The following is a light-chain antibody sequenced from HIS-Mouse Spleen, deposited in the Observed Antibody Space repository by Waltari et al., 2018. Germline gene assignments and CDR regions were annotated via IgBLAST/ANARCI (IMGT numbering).Light chain of an antibody. V-gene: IGLV2-23*01. CDR1: SSDVGSYNL. CDR3: CSYAGSSTYV. CDR2: EGS. J-gene: IGLJ1*01. Sequence: QSALTQPASVSGSPGQSITIPCTVTSSDVGSYNLVAWYQQHPGKAPKLMIYEGSKRPSGVSNRFSGSKSGNTASLTISGLQAEDEADYYCCSYAGSSTYVFGTGTKVTVL.